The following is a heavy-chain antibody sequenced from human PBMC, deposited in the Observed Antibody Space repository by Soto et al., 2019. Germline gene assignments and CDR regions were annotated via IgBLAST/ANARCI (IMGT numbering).Heavy chain of an antibody. J-gene: IGHJ6*02. V-gene: IGHV3-23*01. CDR2: ISGSGGST. D-gene: IGHD4-17*01. Sequence: GGSLRLSCAASGFTFSSYAMSWVRQAPGKGLEWVSAISGSGGSTYYADSVKGRFTISRDNSKNTLYLQMNSLRAEDTAVYYCAKVYGDLYYYGMDVWGQGTTVTVSS. CDR1: GFTFSSYA. CDR3: AKVYGDLYYYGMDV.